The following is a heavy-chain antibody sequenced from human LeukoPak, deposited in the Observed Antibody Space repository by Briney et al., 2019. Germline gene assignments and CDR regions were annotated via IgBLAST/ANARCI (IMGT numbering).Heavy chain of an antibody. V-gene: IGHV3-9*01. CDR2: ISWNSGSI. Sequence: QSGGSLRLSCAASGFTFDDYAMHWVRQAPGKGLEWVSGISWNSGSIGYADSVKGRFTISRDNAKNSLYLQMNSLRAEDTALYYCAKVYQQWLVGDAFDIWGQGTMVTVSS. J-gene: IGHJ3*02. D-gene: IGHD6-19*01. CDR1: GFTFDDYA. CDR3: AKVYQQWLVGDAFDI.